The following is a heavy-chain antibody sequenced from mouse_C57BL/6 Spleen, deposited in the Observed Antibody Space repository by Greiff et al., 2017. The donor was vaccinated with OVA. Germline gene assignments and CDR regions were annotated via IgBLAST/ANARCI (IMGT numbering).Heavy chain of an antibody. Sequence: DVKLVESGGGLVKPGGSLKLSCAASGFTFSDYGMHWVRQAPEKGLEWVAYISSGSSTIYYADTVKGRFTISRDNAKNTLFLQMTSLRSEDTAMYYCARGGLGHFDVWGTGTTVTVSS. J-gene: IGHJ1*03. CDR3: ARGGLGHFDV. CDR2: ISSGSSTI. V-gene: IGHV5-17*01. CDR1: GFTFSDYG. D-gene: IGHD4-1*01.